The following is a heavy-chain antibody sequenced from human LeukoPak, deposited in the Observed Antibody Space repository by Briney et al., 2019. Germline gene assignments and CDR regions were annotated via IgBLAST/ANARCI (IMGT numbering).Heavy chain of an antibody. CDR1: GFTFYNYA. Sequence: SLRPSRATSGFTFYNYAMSWGRQAPGEGLGGVSGNSGSGNTYYADSVKGRFTISRDNSKNMLYLQMYRLRAEDTALYYCAKDDFITAGVFDSWGQGTLVTVSS. D-gene: IGHD3-22*01. CDR3: AKDDFITAGVFDS. V-gene: IGHV3-23*01. J-gene: IGHJ5*01. CDR2: NSGSGNT.